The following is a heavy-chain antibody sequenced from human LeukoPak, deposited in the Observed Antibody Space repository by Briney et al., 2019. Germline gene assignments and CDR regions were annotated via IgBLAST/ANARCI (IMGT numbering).Heavy chain of an antibody. J-gene: IGHJ3*02. D-gene: IGHD3-22*01. CDR1: GGSISSGDYY. CDR2: IYYSGST. V-gene: IGHV4-30-4*01. Sequence: PSETLSLTCTVSGGSISSGDYYWRWVRQPPGEGLEWIGYIYYSGSTYYNPSLKSRVTISVDTSKNQFSLKLSSVTAADTAVYYCARESSGPNRYAFDIWGQGTMVTVSS. CDR3: ARESSGPNRYAFDI.